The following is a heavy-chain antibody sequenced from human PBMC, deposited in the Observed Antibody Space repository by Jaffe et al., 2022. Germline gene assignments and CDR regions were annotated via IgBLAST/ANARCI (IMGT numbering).Heavy chain of an antibody. Sequence: QVQLQESGPGLVKPSETLSLTCAVSGYSISSGYYWGWIRQPPGKGLEWIGSIYHSGSTYYNPSLKSRVTISVDTSKNQFSLKLSSVTAADTAVYYCARPWGYCSSTSCYGGPTNYFDYWGQGTLVTVSS. CDR1: GYSISSGYY. CDR3: ARPWGYCSSTSCYGGPTNYFDY. J-gene: IGHJ4*02. D-gene: IGHD2-2*01. V-gene: IGHV4-38-2*01. CDR2: IYHSGST.